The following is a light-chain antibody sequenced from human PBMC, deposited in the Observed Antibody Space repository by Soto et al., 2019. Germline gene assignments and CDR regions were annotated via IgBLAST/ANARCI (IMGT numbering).Light chain of an antibody. CDR1: QGISSW. Sequence: DIQMTQSPSSVSASVGDRVTITCRASQGISSWLAWHQQKPGKAPKLLIYSASSLQSGVPSRFSGSGSGTDFTLTTTSLQVEDFATYYCQQSYSSPQTFGQGTKVDIK. CDR2: SAS. CDR3: QQSYSSPQT. V-gene: IGKV1-12*01. J-gene: IGKJ1*01.